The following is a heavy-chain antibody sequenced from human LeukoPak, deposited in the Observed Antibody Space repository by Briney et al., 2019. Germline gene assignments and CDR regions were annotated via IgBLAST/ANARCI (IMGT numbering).Heavy chain of an antibody. V-gene: IGHV1-18*01. Sequence: ASVKVSCKASGYTFTSYGISWVRQAPGQGLEWMGWITAYNGNTNYAQKFQGRVTMTTDTSTSTAYMELGSLRSDDTAVYYCASPPQGYSYGYLDYWGQGTLVTVSS. CDR2: ITAYNGNT. CDR1: GYTFTSYG. D-gene: IGHD5-18*01. J-gene: IGHJ4*02. CDR3: ASPPQGYSYGYLDY.